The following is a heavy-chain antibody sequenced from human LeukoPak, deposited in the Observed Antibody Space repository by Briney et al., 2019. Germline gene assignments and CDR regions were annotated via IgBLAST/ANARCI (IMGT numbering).Heavy chain of an antibody. D-gene: IGHD5-24*01. CDR2: INHSGST. J-gene: IGHJ4*02. V-gene: IGHV4-34*01. CDR1: GGSFSGYY. Sequence: PSETLSLTCAVYGGSFSGYYWSGIRQPPGKGLEWIGEINHSGSTNYNPSLKSRVTISVDTSKNQFSLKLSSVTAADTAVYYCARGGRRDGYNWGYWGQGTLVTVSS. CDR3: ARGGRRDGYNWGY.